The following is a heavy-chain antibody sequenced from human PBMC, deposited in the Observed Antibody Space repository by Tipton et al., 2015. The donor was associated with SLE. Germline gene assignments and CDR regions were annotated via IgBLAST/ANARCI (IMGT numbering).Heavy chain of an antibody. CDR1: GYTFTGYY. Sequence: QVQLVQSGAEVKKPGASVKVSCKASGYTFTGYYMHWVRQAPGQGLEWMGRINPNSGGTNYAQKFQGRVAMTRDTSITTAYMELSGLRSDDTAMYYCARDKGGMVLGVLSLYNWFDPWGQGTLVTVSS. V-gene: IGHV1-2*06. J-gene: IGHJ5*02. CDR3: ARDKGGMVLGVLSLYNWFDP. D-gene: IGHD3-10*01. CDR2: INPNSGGT.